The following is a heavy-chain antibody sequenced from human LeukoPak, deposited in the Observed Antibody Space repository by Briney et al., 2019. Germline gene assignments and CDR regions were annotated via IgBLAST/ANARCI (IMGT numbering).Heavy chain of an antibody. J-gene: IGHJ3*02. CDR2: IYHSGST. D-gene: IGHD3-3*01. CDR3: ARGTYYDFWSGYYTGILDAFDI. V-gene: IGHV4-4*02. CDR1: GGSISSSNW. Sequence: PSGTLSLTCAVSGGSISSSNWWSWVRQPPGKGLEWIGEIYHSGSTNYNPSLKSRVTISVDKSKNQFSLKLSSVTAADTAVYYCARGTYYDFWSGYYTGILDAFDIWGQGTMVTVSS.